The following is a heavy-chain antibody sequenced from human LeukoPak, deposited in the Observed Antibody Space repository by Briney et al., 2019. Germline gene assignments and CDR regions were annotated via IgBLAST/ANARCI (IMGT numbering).Heavy chain of an antibody. CDR1: GGSISGSSYY. D-gene: IGHD3-9*01. J-gene: IGHJ4*02. CDR2: ISYSGST. V-gene: IGHV4-39*01. CDR3: ARWKGYDVLTGYYMFFDY. Sequence: SETLSLTRSVSGGSISGSSYYWGWIRQPPVKGLEWIGRISYSGSTYYNPSLKSRVTISVDTSRHQFSLKLSSVTAADTAVYYCARWKGYDVLTGYYMFFDYWGQGTLVTVSS.